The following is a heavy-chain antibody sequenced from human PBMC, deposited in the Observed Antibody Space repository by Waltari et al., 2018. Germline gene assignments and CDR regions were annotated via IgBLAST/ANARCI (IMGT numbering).Heavy chain of an antibody. CDR3: ARDTLVPAAITPYYYYFGMDV. CDR2: IYYSGNT. D-gene: IGHD2-2*02. Sequence: QVQLQESGPGLVKPSETLSLTCTVSGGSISGYYWNWIRQPPGKGLEWIGSIYYSGNTNYNPSLKGRVTISIDTSKNQFSLKLSSVTAADTAVYYCARDTLVPAAITPYYYYFGMDVWGQGTAVTVS. CDR1: GGSISGYY. V-gene: IGHV4-59*01. J-gene: IGHJ6*02.